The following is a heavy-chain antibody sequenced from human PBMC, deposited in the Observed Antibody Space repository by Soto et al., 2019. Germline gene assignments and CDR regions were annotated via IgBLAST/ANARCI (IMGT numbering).Heavy chain of an antibody. J-gene: IGHJ4*02. CDR3: ARDHGLDFDY. V-gene: IGHV4-59*01. CDR2: IYYSGST. D-gene: IGHD4-17*01. CDR1: GDSISSYY. Sequence: SETLSLTCTVSGDSISSYYWSWIRQPPGKGLEWIGYIYYSGSTNYNPSLKSRVTISVDTSKNQFSLKLSSVTAADTAVYYCARDHGLDFDYWGQGTLVTVSS.